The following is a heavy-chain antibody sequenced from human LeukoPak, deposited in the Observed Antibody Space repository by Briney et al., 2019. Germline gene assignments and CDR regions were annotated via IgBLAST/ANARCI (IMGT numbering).Heavy chain of an antibody. CDR2: MNPDSGNT. V-gene: IGHV1-8*01. CDR3: AVHLPGDYLDP. Sequence: ASVKVSCKASGYAFNIYDINWVRQATGQGLEWMGWMNPDSGNTGFAQKFQGRVTMTRNTSITTAYMELSSLRFEDTAVYYCAVHLPGDYLDPWGQGTLVTVSS. D-gene: IGHD4-17*01. CDR1: GYAFNIYD. J-gene: IGHJ5*02.